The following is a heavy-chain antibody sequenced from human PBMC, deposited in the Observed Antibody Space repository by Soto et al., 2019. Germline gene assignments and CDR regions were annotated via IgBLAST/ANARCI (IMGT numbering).Heavy chain of an antibody. CDR1: GFTFSGSA. D-gene: IGHD3-3*01. V-gene: IGHV3-73*01. J-gene: IGHJ6*03. Sequence: EVQLVESGGGLVQPGGSLKLSCAASGFTFSGSAMHWVRQASGKGLEWVGRIRSKPNNYATAYGASVKGRFTISRDDSKNTAYLKMNSLNTEDTAVYYCRRQASDFWSGKPQYYMDVWGKGTTVTVSS. CDR2: IRSKPNNYAT. CDR3: RRQASDFWSGKPQYYMDV.